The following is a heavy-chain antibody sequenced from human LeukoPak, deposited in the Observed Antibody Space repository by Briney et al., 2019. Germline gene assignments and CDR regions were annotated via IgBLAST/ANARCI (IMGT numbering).Heavy chain of an antibody. J-gene: IGHJ5*02. CDR3: ARGGSVKYSVHGGFDH. V-gene: IGHV3-7*03. CDR2: MNQDDSAR. CDR1: GFTVSNSW. Sequence: GGSLRLSCAASGFTVSNSWMTWVRQAPGKGLGWVASMNQDDSARYYVESVKGRFTISRDTSKNSLYLQVNSLRAEDTAVYYCARGGSVKYSVHGGFDHWGQGTLVTVSS. D-gene: IGHD5/OR15-5a*01.